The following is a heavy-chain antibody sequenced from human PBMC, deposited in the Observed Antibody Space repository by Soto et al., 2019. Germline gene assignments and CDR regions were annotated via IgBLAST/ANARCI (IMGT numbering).Heavy chain of an antibody. CDR1: GGTFSSDA. D-gene: IGHD2-15*01. Sequence: GASVKVSCKASGGTFSSDAISWVRQAPGQGLEWMGGIIPIFGTANYAQKFQGRVTITADKSTSTAYMELSSLRSEDTAVYYCARGYCSGGSCYLYYYYGMDVWGQGTTVTVSS. V-gene: IGHV1-69*06. CDR3: ARGYCSGGSCYLYYYYGMDV. J-gene: IGHJ6*02. CDR2: IIPIFGTA.